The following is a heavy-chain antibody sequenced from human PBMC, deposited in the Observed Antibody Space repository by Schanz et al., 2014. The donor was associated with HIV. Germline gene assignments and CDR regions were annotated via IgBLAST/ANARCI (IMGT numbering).Heavy chain of an antibody. V-gene: IGHV4-34*02. CDR1: GGSFSGDY. Sequence: QVQLQQWGAGLLKPSETLSLTCAVYGGSFSGDYWTWLRQSPGKALEWIGEINDSGRASINPSLKSRVTMSVDPSKTQFSLKLSSVTAADTAFYYCAKDGGRMGGQRQLFAYWGHGTLVTVSS. CDR2: INDSGRA. D-gene: IGHD3-16*01. CDR3: AKDGGRMGGQRQLFAY. J-gene: IGHJ4*03.